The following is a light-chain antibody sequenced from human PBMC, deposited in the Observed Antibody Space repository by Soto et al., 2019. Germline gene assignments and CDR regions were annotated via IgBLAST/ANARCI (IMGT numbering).Light chain of an antibody. CDR1: RNILYSSNNKNY. CDR3: QQYYSAPLT. Sequence: DIVMTQSPDSLAVSLGERATINCKSSRNILYSSNNKNYLAWYQQTPGQPPKLLIYWASTRESGVPDRFSGSGSGTDFPLTISSLQAEDVAVYYCQQYYSAPLTFGGGTKGEIK. CDR2: WAS. V-gene: IGKV4-1*01. J-gene: IGKJ4*01.